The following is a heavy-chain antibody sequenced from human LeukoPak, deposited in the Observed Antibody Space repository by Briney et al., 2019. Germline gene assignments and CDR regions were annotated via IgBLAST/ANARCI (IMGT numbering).Heavy chain of an antibody. CDR2: IRGSGGST. CDR3: AKALGYCSGGSCYSRRQNYYYGMDV. D-gene: IGHD2-15*01. CDR1: GFTFSSYA. V-gene: IGHV3-23*01. Sequence: GGSLRLSCAASGFTFSSYAMSWVRQAPGKGLEWVSAIRGSGGSTYYADSVKGRFTISRDNSKNTLYLQMNSLRAEDTAVYYCAKALGYCSGGSCYSRRQNYYYGMDVWGQGTTVTVSS. J-gene: IGHJ6*02.